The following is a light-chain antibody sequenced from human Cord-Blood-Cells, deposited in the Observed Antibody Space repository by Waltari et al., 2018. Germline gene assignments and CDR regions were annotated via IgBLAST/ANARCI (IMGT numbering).Light chain of an antibody. Sequence: QSALTQPASVSGSPGQSITISCTGTSSDVGSYNIVSWYQQHPGKAPKLMIYEGSKRPSGVSNRFSGSKSGNTASLTISGLQAEDEADYYYCSYAGSSTLVFGGGTKLTVL. CDR3: CSYAGSSTLV. CDR2: EGS. J-gene: IGLJ2*01. V-gene: IGLV2-23*01. CDR1: SSDVGSYNI.